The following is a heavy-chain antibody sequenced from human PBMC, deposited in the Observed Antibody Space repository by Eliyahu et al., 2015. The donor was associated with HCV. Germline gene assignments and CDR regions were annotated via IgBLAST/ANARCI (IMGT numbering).Heavy chain of an antibody. J-gene: IGHJ4*02. CDR1: GFTFSTYS. D-gene: IGHD6-19*01. Sequence: EVQLVESGGGLVKPGGSLRLSCAASGFTFSTYSMNWVRQAPGKGLGGVSSISSSGTYIYYADSVKGRFTISRDIAKNSLYLQMDSLRAEDTAVYYCARDRIGGWELDYWGQGTLVTVSS. CDR2: ISSSGTYI. CDR3: ARDRIGGWELDY. V-gene: IGHV3-21*02.